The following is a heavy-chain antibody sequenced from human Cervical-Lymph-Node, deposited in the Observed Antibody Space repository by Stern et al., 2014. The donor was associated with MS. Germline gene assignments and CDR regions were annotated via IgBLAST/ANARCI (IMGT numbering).Heavy chain of an antibody. V-gene: IGHV3-48*02. D-gene: IGHD3-3*01. Sequence: EVQLVESGGGLVQPGGSLRLSCAASGFTFSSYSMNWVRQAPGKGLEWISYISSSRRTISSADSVKGRFTISREKAKNSLYLQMNSLRDEDKAVYYCARANYDFWSGNSSFQRYYYGMDVWGQGTTVTVSS. J-gene: IGHJ6*02. CDR1: GFTFSSYS. CDR2: ISSSRRTI. CDR3: ARANYDFWSGNSSFQRYYYGMDV.